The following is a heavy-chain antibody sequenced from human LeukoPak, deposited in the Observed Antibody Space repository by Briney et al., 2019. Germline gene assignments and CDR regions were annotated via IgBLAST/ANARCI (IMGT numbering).Heavy chain of an antibody. J-gene: IGHJ4*02. CDR1: GFTVSSNY. Sequence: PGGSLRLSCAASGFTVSSNYMSWVRQAPGKGLEWVSVIYSGGSTYYADSVKGRFTISRDNSKNTLYLQMNGLRAEDTAVYYCARVWYSSSSGRSGVYFDYWGQGTLVTVSS. CDR2: IYSGGST. V-gene: IGHV3-66*02. CDR3: ARVWYSSSSGRSGVYFDY. D-gene: IGHD6-6*01.